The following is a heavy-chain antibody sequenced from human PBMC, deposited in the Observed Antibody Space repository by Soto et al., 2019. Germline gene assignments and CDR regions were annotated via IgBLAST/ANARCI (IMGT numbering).Heavy chain of an antibody. CDR1: GFTFSSYA. J-gene: IGHJ4*02. CDR2: ISGSGGST. CDR3: AKGELLWFGESNDY. V-gene: IGHV3-23*01. D-gene: IGHD3-10*01. Sequence: EVQLLESGGGLVQPGGSLRLSCAASGFTFSSYAMSWVRQAPGKGLEWVSAISGSGGSTYYADSVKGRFTISRDNSKNTLYLQMNSLRAEDTAVYYWAKGELLWFGESNDYWGQGTLVTVSS.